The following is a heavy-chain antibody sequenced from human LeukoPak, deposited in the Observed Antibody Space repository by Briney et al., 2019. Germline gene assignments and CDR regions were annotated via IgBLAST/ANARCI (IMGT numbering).Heavy chain of an antibody. Sequence: PSQTLSLTCAISGDSVSSNSAAWNWIRQSPSRGLEWLGRTYYRSKWYNDYAVSVKSRKTINPDTSKNQFSLQLNSVTPEDTAVYYCARAIVVAGTWKFDPWGQGTLVTVSS. CDR3: ARAIVVAGTWKFDP. D-gene: IGHD6-19*01. J-gene: IGHJ5*02. CDR2: TYYRSKWYN. CDR1: GDSVSSNSAA. V-gene: IGHV6-1*01.